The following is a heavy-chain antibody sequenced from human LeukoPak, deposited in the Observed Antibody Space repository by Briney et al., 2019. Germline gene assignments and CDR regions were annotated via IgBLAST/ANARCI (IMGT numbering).Heavy chain of an antibody. J-gene: IGHJ4*02. V-gene: IGHV3-9*03. CDR2: ITWNSGSI. D-gene: IGHD3-22*01. CDR1: GFTFDDYA. Sequence: PGGSLRLSCAASGFTFDDYAMHWVRQAPGKGLEWVSSITWNSGSIDYADSVKGRFTISRDNAKNSLYPQMNSLRAEDMALYYCAKGTVSSGYYWVFEYWGQGTLVTVSS. CDR3: AKGTVSSGYYWVFEY.